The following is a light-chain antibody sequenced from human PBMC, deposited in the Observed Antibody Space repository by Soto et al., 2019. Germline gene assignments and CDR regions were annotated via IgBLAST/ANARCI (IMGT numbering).Light chain of an antibody. V-gene: IGLV2-23*02. CDR1: SSDVGIYDF. Sequence: QSALTQPASVSGSPGQSITISCTGTSSDVGIYDFVSWFQQYPGKAPKLIIYEVTKRPSGVSSRFSGSKSGNTASLTISGLQAEDEADYYCCSYAGTATVFGGGTQLTVL. J-gene: IGLJ2*01. CDR2: EVT. CDR3: CSYAGTATV.